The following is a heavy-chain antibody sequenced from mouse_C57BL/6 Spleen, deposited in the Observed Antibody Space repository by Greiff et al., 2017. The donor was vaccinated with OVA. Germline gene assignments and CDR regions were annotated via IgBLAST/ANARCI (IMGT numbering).Heavy chain of an antibody. Sequence: QVHVKQPGAELVKPGASVKLSCKASGYTFTSYWMHWVKQRPGQGLEWIGMIHPNSGSTNYNEKFKSKATLTVDKSSSTAYMQLSSLTSEDSAVYYCARSPSSVVAMDYWGQGTSVTVSS. CDR1: GYTFTSYW. CDR3: ARSPSSVVAMDY. CDR2: IHPNSGST. V-gene: IGHV1-64*01. J-gene: IGHJ4*01. D-gene: IGHD1-1*01.